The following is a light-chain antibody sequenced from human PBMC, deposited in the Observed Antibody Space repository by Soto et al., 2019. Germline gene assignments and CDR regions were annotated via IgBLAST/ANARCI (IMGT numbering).Light chain of an antibody. CDR1: SSDVGGYNF. CDR3: SSYPDSSFPVA. J-gene: IGLJ2*01. V-gene: IGLV2-8*01. Sequence: QSALTQPPSASGSPGQSVTISCTGTSSDVGGYNFVSWYQQHPGKAPKLMIYGVTQRPSGVPDRFSGSKSGNTASLTVSGLQADDEADYYCSSYPDSSFPVAFGGGNKLTVL. CDR2: GVT.